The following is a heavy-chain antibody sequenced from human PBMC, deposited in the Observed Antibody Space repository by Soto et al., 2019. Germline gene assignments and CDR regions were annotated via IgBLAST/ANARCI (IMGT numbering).Heavy chain of an antibody. V-gene: IGHV1-18*01. CDR2: ISPYDGNT. CDR1: GYTFSIYG. Sequence: SVKVSCKASGYTFSIYGINWVRQAPGQGLEWLGWISPYDGNTKYAQILQGRVSMTTDTSTKTAYMEVRSLRSDDTAVYYCARGGYYDSSGSRNYHYYGMNVWGQGTTVTVSS. D-gene: IGHD3-22*01. CDR3: ARGGYYDSSGSRNYHYYGMNV. J-gene: IGHJ6*02.